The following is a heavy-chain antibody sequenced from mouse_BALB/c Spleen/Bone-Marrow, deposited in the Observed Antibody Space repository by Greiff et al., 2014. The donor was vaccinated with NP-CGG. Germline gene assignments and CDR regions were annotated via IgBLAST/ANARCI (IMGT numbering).Heavy chain of an antibody. CDR2: INPYNDGT. D-gene: IGHD2-10*02. V-gene: IGHV1-14*01. J-gene: IGHJ4*01. Sequence: EVHVKQSGPELVKPGASVKMSCKASGYTFTSYVMHWVRQKPGQGLEWIGYINPYNDGTKYNEKLKGKATLTSDKSSSTAYMELSSLTSEDSAVYYCARGGYGNVYYAMDYWGQGTSVTVSS. CDR1: GYTFTSYV. CDR3: ARGGYGNVYYAMDY.